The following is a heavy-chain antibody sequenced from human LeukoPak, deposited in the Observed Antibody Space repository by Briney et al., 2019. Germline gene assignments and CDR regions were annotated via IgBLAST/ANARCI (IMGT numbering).Heavy chain of an antibody. J-gene: IGHJ4*02. V-gene: IGHV3-7*03. D-gene: IGHD1-26*01. CDR2: VKKDASEM. Sequence: PGGSLRLSCAASGFTFSNNWMTWVRQAPGKGLEWVASVKKDASEMYYVDSVKGRFTISRDNSKNSLYLQMNSLRTEDTALYYCAKPTSGSSHYFDYWGQGTLVTVSS. CDR3: AKPTSGSSHYFDY. CDR1: GFTFSNNW.